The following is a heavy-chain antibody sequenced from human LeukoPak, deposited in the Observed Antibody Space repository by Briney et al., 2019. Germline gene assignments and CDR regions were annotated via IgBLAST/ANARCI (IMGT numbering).Heavy chain of an antibody. V-gene: IGHV1-2*02. CDR1: GDTFTSYG. D-gene: IGHD1-26*01. CDR3: AGPSTRGDY. CDR2: INTNSGGT. Sequence: ASVKVSCKASGDTFTSYGFTWVRQAPGQGLEWMGWINTNSGGTNYAQKFQGRVTMTRDTSISTAYMELSRLRSDDTAVYYCAGPSTRGDYWGQGTLVTVSS. J-gene: IGHJ4*02.